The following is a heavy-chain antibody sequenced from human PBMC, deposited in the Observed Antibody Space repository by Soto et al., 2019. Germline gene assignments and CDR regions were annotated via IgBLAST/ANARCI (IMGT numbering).Heavy chain of an antibody. CDR3: ARGQEYCTNGVCYPDAFDI. V-gene: IGHV1-18*01. Sequence: GASVKVSCKASGGTFSSYGISWVRQAPGQGLEWMGWISAYNGNTNYAQKLQGRVTMTTDTSTSTAYMELRSLRSDDTAVYYCARGQEYCTNGVCYPDAFDIWGQGTMVTVSS. CDR1: GGTFSSYG. J-gene: IGHJ3*02. D-gene: IGHD2-8*01. CDR2: ISAYNGNT.